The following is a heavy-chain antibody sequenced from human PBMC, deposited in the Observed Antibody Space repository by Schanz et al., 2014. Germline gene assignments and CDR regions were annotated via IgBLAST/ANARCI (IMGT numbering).Heavy chain of an antibody. CDR2: ISGNGGST. J-gene: IGHJ3*02. Sequence: EVQLLESGGGLVQPGGSLRLSCAASGFTFTTNAMSWVRQPPGKGLEWVSAISGNGGSTYFADSVKGRFTIPRDNAKNSLFLQMNSLRADDTAVYYCARDMLRRYGALEIWGRGTMVTVSS. CDR1: GFTFTTNA. D-gene: IGHD2-8*01. V-gene: IGHV3-23*01. CDR3: ARDMLRRYGALEI.